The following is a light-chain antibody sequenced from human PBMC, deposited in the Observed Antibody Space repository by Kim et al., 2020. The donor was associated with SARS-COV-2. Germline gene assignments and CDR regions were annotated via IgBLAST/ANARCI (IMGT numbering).Light chain of an antibody. J-gene: IGKJ5*01. CDR1: QGVGTY. CDR3: QQRGN. CDR2: DAS. V-gene: IGKV3-11*01. Sequence: ATMSLTQGKRTTLSSGASQGVGTYLAWYQQKPGQAPRLLIYDASKRATGIPARFRGSGSGTDFTLTIGTLEPEDSAVYYCQQRGNFGQGTRLEIK.